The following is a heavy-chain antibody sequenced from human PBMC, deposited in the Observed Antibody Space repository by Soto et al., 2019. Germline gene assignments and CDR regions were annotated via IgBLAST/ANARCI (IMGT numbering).Heavy chain of an antibody. J-gene: IGHJ5*02. V-gene: IGHV3-30-3*01. CDR1: GFTFSSYA. CDR3: ARDGVTTGVGVLDP. Sequence: PGGSLRLSCAASGFTFSSYAMHWVRQAPGKGLEWVAVISYDGSNKYYADSVKGRFTISRDNSKNTLYLQMNSLRAEDTAVYYRARDGVTTGVGVLDPWGQGTMVTVYS. CDR2: ISYDGSNK. D-gene: IGHD4-4*01.